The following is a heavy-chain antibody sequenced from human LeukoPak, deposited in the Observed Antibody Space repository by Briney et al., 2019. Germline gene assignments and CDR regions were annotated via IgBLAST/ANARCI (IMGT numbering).Heavy chain of an antibody. V-gene: IGHV4-39*07. CDR3: ARTSDGQYYCDSSGYYVFDY. J-gene: IGHJ4*02. D-gene: IGHD3-22*01. CDR1: GGSISSSSYY. CDR2: IYTSGST. Sequence: PSETLSLTCTVSGGSISSSSYYWGWIRQPPGKGLEWIGSIYTSGSTNYNPSLKSRVTMSVDTSKNQFSLKLSSVTAADTAVYYCARTSDGQYYCDSSGYYVFDYWGQGTLVTVSS.